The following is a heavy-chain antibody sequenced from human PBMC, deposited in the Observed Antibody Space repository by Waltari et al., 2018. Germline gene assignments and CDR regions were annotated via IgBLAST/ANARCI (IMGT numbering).Heavy chain of an antibody. D-gene: IGHD6-6*01. CDR2: IYYSGST. Sequence: QLQLQESGPGLVKPSETLSLTCTVSGGSISSSSYYWGWIRQPPGKGLEWIGSIYYSGSTYYNPSLKSRVTISVDTSKNQFSLKLSSETAADTAVYYCARDPTFIAARAHWGQGTLVTVSS. J-gene: IGHJ4*02. CDR1: GGSISSSSYY. V-gene: IGHV4-39*07. CDR3: ARDPTFIAARAH.